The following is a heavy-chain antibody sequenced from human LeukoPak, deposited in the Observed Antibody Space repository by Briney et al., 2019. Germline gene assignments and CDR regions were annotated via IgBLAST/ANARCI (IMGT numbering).Heavy chain of an antibody. V-gene: IGHV3-23*01. CDR2: ISGSGGST. J-gene: IGHJ4*02. CDR3: AKRLQDYGSGIFDFDY. Sequence: GGSLRLSCAASGFTFSSYEMNWVRQAPGKGLEWVSAISGSGGSTYYADSVKGRFTISRDNSKNTLYLQMNSLRAEDTAVYYCAKRLQDYGSGIFDFDYWGQGTLVTVSS. CDR1: GFTFSSYE. D-gene: IGHD3-10*01.